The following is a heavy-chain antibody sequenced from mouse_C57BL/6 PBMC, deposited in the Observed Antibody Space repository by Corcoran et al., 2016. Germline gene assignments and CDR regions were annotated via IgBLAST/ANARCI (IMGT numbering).Heavy chain of an antibody. CDR3: ARSGGAQYYWAMDY. V-gene: IGHV1-26*01. CDR2: IIPNNGGT. D-gene: IGHD1-3*01. CDR1: RYTFTNYY. Sequence: EVQLLQSGPVLVKPGASVKMSCKASRYTFTNYYMNWVKQSHGQSLEWIGEIIPNNGGTSYNQKFKGKATLTVDKSSSTAYMELRSLTSEDSAVYYCARSGGAQYYWAMDYWGQGTSVTVSS. J-gene: IGHJ4*01.